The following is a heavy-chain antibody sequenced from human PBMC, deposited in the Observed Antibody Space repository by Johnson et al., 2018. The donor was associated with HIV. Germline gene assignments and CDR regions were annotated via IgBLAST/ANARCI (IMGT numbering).Heavy chain of an antibody. CDR1: GFTFSSYA. D-gene: IGHD1-26*01. CDR3: AKERSGSYSGADAFDI. J-gene: IGHJ3*02. V-gene: IGHV3-30*04. Sequence: QEKLVESGGGVVQPGRSLRLSCAASGFTFSSYAMHWVRQAPGKGLEWVAVISYDGSSKYYADSVKGRFTISRDNSKNTLYLQMNSLRAEDTAVYYCAKERSGSYSGADAFDIWGQGTMVTVSS. CDR2: ISYDGSSK.